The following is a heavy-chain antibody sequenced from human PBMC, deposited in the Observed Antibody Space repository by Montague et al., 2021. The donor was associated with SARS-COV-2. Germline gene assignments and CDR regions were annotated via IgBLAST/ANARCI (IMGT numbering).Heavy chain of an antibody. V-gene: IGHV4-4*07. CDR2: MHFTGKT. CDR1: GDSITNHY. D-gene: IGHD3-10*01. Sequence: SETLSLTCSVSGDSITNHYWSWIRQPAGKGLEWIGRMHFTGKTNFSPFFSSRLTMSADTSKNQFSLKLTSVTAADTAVYFCARDRFDFGAGRQGTIDFWGQGALVTVSS. CDR3: ARDRFDFGAGRQGTIDF. J-gene: IGHJ4*02.